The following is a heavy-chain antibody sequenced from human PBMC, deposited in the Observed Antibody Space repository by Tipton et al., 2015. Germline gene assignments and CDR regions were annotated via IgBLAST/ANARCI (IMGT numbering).Heavy chain of an antibody. V-gene: IGHV4-59*04. CDR3: ARSRYTVTPDS. Sequence: TLSLTCTVSGGSIRSYYWSWIRQPPGKGLEWIGSISHSGNTYYNPSLKSRVTMSRDTSKNQFSLKLTSVTAADTAVYYCARSRYTVTPDSWGQGTLVTVSS. J-gene: IGHJ4*02. CDR2: ISHSGNT. CDR1: GGSIRSYY. D-gene: IGHD4-17*01.